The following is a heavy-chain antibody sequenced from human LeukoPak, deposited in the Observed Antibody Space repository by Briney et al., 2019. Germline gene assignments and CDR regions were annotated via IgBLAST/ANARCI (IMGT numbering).Heavy chain of an antibody. CDR1: GFSFDDYA. Sequence: GGSLRLSCAASGFSFDDYAMHWVRQAPGKGLEWVSGISWNSGSIGYADSVKGRFTISRDNAKNSLYLQMNSMKAEDMALYYCAKGPSGSYGYYFDYWGQGTLVSVSS. V-gene: IGHV3-9*03. J-gene: IGHJ4*02. D-gene: IGHD1-26*01. CDR3: AKGPSGSYGYYFDY. CDR2: ISWNSGSI.